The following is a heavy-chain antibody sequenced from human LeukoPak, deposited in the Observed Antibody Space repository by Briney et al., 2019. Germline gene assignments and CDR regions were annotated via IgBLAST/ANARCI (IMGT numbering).Heavy chain of an antibody. CDR2: IRDVGSNQ. D-gene: IGHD2-2*01. CDR3: SQRPTVTSPSRYHMDV. Sequence: GESLTLSCAASGFSFSSYCMHWVRQAPGKGLEWVTLIRDVGSNQYYADSVKGRFTISRDNSKNTLYLQMNSLRAEDTAVYYCSQRPTVTSPSRYHMDVWGKGTAVTISS. V-gene: IGHV3-30*02. CDR1: GFSFSSYC. J-gene: IGHJ6*03.